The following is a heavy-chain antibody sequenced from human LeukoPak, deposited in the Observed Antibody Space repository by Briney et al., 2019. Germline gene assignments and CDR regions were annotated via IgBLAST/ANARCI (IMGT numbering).Heavy chain of an antibody. CDR2: INSSPNSGGT. CDR1: GYTFTDYY. CDR3: ARGRYGYD. J-gene: IGHJ4*02. V-gene: IGHV1-2*02. D-gene: IGHD2-15*01. Sequence: ASVKVSCKASGYTFTDYYLHWVRQAPGQGLEWVGWINSSPNSGGTSYAQKFQGRVTMTRDTSINTAYMELSGLRSDDTAVYFCARGRYGYDWGQGTLVTVSS.